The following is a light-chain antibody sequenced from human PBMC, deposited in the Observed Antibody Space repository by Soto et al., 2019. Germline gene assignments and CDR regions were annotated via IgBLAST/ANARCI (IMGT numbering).Light chain of an antibody. CDR1: QNIDSY. CDR3: QQSYSTRWT. CDR2: AAS. V-gene: IGKV1-39*01. Sequence: MRLPPCPLSLSASVGDRVTITCRASQNIDSYLNWYQQRPGKAPKLLIYAASSLQSGVPSRFSGSGSGTDFTLTISSLQPEDFATYYCQQSYSTRWTFGQGTKVDI. J-gene: IGKJ1*01.